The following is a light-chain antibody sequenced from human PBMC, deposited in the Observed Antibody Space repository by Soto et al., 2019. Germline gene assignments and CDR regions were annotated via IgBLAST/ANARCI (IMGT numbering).Light chain of an antibody. CDR1: SSDVGGYNY. CDR2: EVY. CDR3: SSYGGRNNLL. J-gene: IGLJ2*01. Sequence: QSALTQPPSASGSPGQSVTISCTGTSSDVGGYNYVSWYQQHPGKAPKVMICEVYKRPSGVPDRFSGSKSGNTASLTVSGLQAEDEADYYCSSYGGRNNLLFGGGTKLTVL. V-gene: IGLV2-8*01.